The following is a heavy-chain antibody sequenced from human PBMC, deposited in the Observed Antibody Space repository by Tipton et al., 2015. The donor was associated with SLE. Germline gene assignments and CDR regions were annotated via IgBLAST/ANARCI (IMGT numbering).Heavy chain of an antibody. D-gene: IGHD6-13*01. CDR1: GFSISSGYY. Sequence: TLSLTCVVSGFSISSGYYWGWIRQSPEKGLEWIGSISHSGNIYFNPSLKSRASLSTDTSRNEVLLRLSSVTAADTAVYYCARGWAFSSTWSYFDLWGRGTLVTVSS. V-gene: IGHV4-38-2*01. CDR2: ISHSGNI. J-gene: IGHJ2*01. CDR3: ARGWAFSSTWSYFDL.